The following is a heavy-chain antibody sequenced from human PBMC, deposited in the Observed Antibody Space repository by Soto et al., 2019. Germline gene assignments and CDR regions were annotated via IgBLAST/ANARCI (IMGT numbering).Heavy chain of an antibody. J-gene: IGHJ3*02. D-gene: IGHD3-10*01. CDR3: ARRYGSFFDI. V-gene: IGHV4-59*08. CDR1: GGSISSYY. Sequence: SETLSLTCTVSGGSISSYYWSWIRQPPGKGLEWIGYIYYSGSTNYNPSLKSGVTISVDTSKNQFSLKLSSVTAADTAVYYCARRYGSFFDIWGQGTMVTVSS. CDR2: IYYSGST.